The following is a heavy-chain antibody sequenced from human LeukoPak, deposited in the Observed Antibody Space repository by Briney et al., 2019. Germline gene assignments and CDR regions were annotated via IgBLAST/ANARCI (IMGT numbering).Heavy chain of an antibody. CDR3: ARGGGSFDY. CDR1: GFTFSRYG. V-gene: IGHV3-7*01. CDR2: IKQDGSEK. D-gene: IGHD5-12*01. Sequence: GGSLRLSCAVSGFTFSRYGMSGVRQAPGKGLEWGANIKQDGSEKNYVDSVKGRFTISRDNAENSLYLQMNSLRAEDTAVYYCARGGGSFDYWGQGTLVTVSS. J-gene: IGHJ4*02.